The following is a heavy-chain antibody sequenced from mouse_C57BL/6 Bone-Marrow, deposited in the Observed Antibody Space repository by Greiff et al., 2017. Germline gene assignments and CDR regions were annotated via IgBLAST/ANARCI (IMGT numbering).Heavy chain of an antibody. D-gene: IGHD2-2*01. CDR2: IDPETGGT. CDR3: TGGYPFDY. CDR1: GYTFTDYE. V-gene: IGHV1-15*01. J-gene: IGHJ2*01. Sequence: QVQLQQSGAELVRPGASVTLSCKASGYTFTDYELHWVKQTPVHGLEWIGAIDPETGGTAYNQKFKGKALLTADKSSSTAYMELRSLTSEDSAVYYCTGGYPFDYGGQGTTLTVSS.